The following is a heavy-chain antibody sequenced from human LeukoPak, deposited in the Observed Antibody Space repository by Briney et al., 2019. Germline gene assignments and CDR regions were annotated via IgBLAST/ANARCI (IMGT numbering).Heavy chain of an antibody. CDR3: ERHFCSGDNCYYFDY. D-gene: IGHD2-15*01. V-gene: IGHV4-59*01. Sequence: SETLSLTCTVSRGSISSYYWSWIRQPPGKGLEWIGYIYYSGNTNYNPSLKSRVTISVDTSRNQFSLNLSSVTAADTAIYYCERHFCSGDNCYYFDYWGRGTLVTVSS. J-gene: IGHJ4*02. CDR2: IYYSGNT. CDR1: RGSISSYY.